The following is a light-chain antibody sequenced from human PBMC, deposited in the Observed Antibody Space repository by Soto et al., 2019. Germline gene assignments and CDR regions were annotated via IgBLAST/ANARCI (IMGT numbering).Light chain of an antibody. CDR2: AAS. V-gene: IGKV1D-12*01. CDR3: QPGHSFPLT. CDR1: QGISNW. Sequence: DIQMTQSPSSVSASVGDRVTITCRASQGISNWLAWYQQKPGEAPKLLISAASSLQSGVPSRFSGSGSGTDFTLTINSLQPQDFETYYCQPGHSFPLTLGGGTKVDIK. J-gene: IGKJ4*01.